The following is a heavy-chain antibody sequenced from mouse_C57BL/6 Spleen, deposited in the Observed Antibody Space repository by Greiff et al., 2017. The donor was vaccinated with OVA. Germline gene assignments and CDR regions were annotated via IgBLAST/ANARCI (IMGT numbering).Heavy chain of an antibody. CDR2: IDPSDSET. CDR3: ERWGNTDGWYFDV. Sequence: QVQLQQPGAELVRPGSSVKLSCKASGYTFTSYWMHWVKQRPIQGLEWIGNIDPSDSETHYNQKFKDKATLTVDKSSSTAYMQLSSLTSEDSAVFYCERWGNTDGWYFDVWGKGTTVTVSS. J-gene: IGHJ1*03. V-gene: IGHV1-52*01. CDR1: GYTFTSYW.